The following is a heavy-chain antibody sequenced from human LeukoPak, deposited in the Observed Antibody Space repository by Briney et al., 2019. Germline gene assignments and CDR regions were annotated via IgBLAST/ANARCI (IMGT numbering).Heavy chain of an antibody. Sequence: ASVKVSCKASGYTFTSYAMHWVRQAPGQRLEWMGWINAGNGNTKYSQKFQGRVTITRDTSASTAYMELSSLRSEDTAVYYCARGRGDGYKGVFDYWGQGTLVTVSS. CDR2: INAGNGNT. D-gene: IGHD5-24*01. J-gene: IGHJ4*02. CDR3: ARGRGDGYKGVFDY. CDR1: GYTFTSYA. V-gene: IGHV1-3*01.